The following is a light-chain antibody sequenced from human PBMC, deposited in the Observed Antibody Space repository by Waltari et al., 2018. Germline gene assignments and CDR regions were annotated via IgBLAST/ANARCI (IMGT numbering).Light chain of an antibody. CDR2: KAY. V-gene: IGKV1-5*03. J-gene: IGKJ1*01. CDR3: QQYNSYLGT. Sequence: DIQMTQSPSTLSASVGDRVTITCRASQSISSWLAWYQQKPGKAPKLLIYKAYSLESGVPSRFSGSGSGTEFTLTISSLQPDDFATYYCQQYNSYLGTFDQGTKVEIK. CDR1: QSISSW.